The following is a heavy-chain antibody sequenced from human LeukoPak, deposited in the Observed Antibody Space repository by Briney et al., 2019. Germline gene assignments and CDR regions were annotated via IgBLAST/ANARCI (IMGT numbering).Heavy chain of an antibody. V-gene: IGHV1-8*01. CDR3: ARAPEWGKSNYYYYMDV. D-gene: IGHD1-26*01. CDR1: GYTFTSYD. J-gene: IGHJ6*03. CDR2: MNPNSGHT. Sequence: GASLKVSCKASGYTFTSYDINWVRQATGQGLEWMGWMNPNSGHTGYAQKFQGRVTMPRNTSISTGYMELSSLRSEDTAVYYCARAPEWGKSNYYYYMDVWGKGTTVTVSS.